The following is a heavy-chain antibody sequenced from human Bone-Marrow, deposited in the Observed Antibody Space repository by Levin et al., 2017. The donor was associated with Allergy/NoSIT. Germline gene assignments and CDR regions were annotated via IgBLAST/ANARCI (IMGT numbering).Heavy chain of an antibody. CDR1: GFTFSSYW. D-gene: IGHD2-2*01. V-gene: IGHV3-74*01. CDR2: INSDGSST. CDR3: ARGGCSSTSCPIRSTYYYYGMDV. J-gene: IGHJ6*02. Sequence: GGSLRLSCAASGFTFSSYWMHWVRQAPGKGLVWVSRINSDGSSTSYADSVKGRFTISRDNAKNTLYLQMNSLRAEDTAVYYCARGGCSSTSCPIRSTYYYYGMDVWGQGTTVTVSS.